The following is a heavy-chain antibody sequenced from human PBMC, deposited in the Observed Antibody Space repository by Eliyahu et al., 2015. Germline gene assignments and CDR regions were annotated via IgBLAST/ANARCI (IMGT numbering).Heavy chain of an antibody. V-gene: IGHV4-31*03. CDR3: ARAQYDILTSGYAFDI. D-gene: IGHD3-9*01. Sequence: QVQLQESGPGLVKPSQTLSLTCTVSGGSISSGGYYWSWIRQHPGKGLEWIGYIYYSGSTYYNPSLKSRVTISVDTSKNQFSLKLSSVTAADTAVYYCARAQYDILTSGYAFDIWGQGTMVTVSS. CDR1: GGSISSGGYY. CDR2: IYYSGST. J-gene: IGHJ3*02.